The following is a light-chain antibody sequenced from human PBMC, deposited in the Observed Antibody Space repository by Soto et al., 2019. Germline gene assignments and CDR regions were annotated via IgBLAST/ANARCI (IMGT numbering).Light chain of an antibody. J-gene: IGKJ5*01. Sequence: EIVLTQSPDTLSLSPGERAALSCRASQSVINNYLAWYQQKPGQAPRLLIYDASSRATGIPDRFSGSGSGTDFTLTISRLEAEDFAVYYCQQYGSSPRVTFGQGTRLEMK. CDR2: DAS. V-gene: IGKV3-20*01. CDR3: QQYGSSPRVT. CDR1: QSVINNY.